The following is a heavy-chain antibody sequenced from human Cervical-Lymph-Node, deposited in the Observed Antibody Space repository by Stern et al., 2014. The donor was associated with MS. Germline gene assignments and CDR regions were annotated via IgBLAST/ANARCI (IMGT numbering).Heavy chain of an antibody. J-gene: IGHJ4*02. CDR1: GGSISRSTYY. CDR2: IYYSGTT. V-gene: IGHV4-39*01. CDR3: ARHDGWLPHY. D-gene: IGHD5-12*01. Sequence: QVQLQESGPGLVKPSETLSLTCSVSGGSISRSTYYWGWIRQPPGKGLEWIGSIYYSGTTYYNPSLKSRVTIDPSTHQFSLRLTPVTAADTAVYYCARHDGWLPHYWSQGTLVTVSS.